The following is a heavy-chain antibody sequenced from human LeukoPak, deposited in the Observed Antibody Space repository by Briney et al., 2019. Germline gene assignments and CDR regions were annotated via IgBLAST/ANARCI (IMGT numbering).Heavy chain of an antibody. CDR2: IKTDGSEK. J-gene: IGHJ4*02. D-gene: IGHD2-2*02. CDR1: GFTFSSYW. Sequence: GGSLRLSCEASGFTFSSYWMSWVRQAPGKGLEWVANIKTDGSEKYYVDSVKGRFTISRDNAKNSLYLQMNSLRAEDTAVYYCAKDLYCSSTSCYTLGYWGQGTLVTVSS. V-gene: IGHV3-7*03. CDR3: AKDLYCSSTSCYTLGY.